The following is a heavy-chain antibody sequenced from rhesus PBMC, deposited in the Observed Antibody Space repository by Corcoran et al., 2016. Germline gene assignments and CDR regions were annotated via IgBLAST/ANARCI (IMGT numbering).Heavy chain of an antibody. CDR1: GGSIRSNYW. J-gene: IGHJ4*01. CDR3: ASTDCSNSDCSSGDL. CDR2: FFGDTAIT. Sequence: QVQESGPTVVKPSETLSLTCTVSGGSIRSNYWGTWIRQSPGKGLEWIGGFFGDTAITKYNPVFKSRVSMSTDTSKNQVSLKMTSVTAADTAVYYCASTDCSNSDCSSGDLWGQGVLVTVTS. D-gene: IGHD2-15*01. V-gene: IGHV4-93*01.